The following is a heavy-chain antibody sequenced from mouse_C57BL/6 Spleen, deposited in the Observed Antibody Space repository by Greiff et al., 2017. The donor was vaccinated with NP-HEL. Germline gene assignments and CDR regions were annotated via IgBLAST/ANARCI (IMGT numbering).Heavy chain of an antibody. CDR1: GFTFTDYY. J-gene: IGHJ2*01. Sequence: EVKLMESGGGLVQPGGSLSLSCAASGFTFTDYYMSWVRQPPGKALEWLGFIRNTANGYTTEYSASVKGRFTISRDNSQSILYLQMNALRAEDSATYYCARFSIYDGYLYYFDYWGQGTTLTVSS. CDR3: ARFSIYDGYLYYFDY. V-gene: IGHV7-3*01. D-gene: IGHD2-3*01. CDR2: IRNTANGYTT.